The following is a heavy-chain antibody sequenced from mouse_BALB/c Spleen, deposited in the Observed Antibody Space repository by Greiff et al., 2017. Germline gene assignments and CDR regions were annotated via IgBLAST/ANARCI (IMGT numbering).Heavy chain of an antibody. D-gene: IGHD2-4*01. CDR2: ISSGSSTI. Sequence: EVQRVESGGGLVQPGGSRKLSCAASGFTFSSFGMHWVRQAPEKGLEWVAYISSGSSTIYYADTVKGRFTISRDNPKNTLFLQMTSLRSEDTAMYYCARWGITTGFDYWGQGTTLTVSS. V-gene: IGHV5-17*02. CDR1: GFTFSSFG. CDR3: ARWGITTGFDY. J-gene: IGHJ2*01.